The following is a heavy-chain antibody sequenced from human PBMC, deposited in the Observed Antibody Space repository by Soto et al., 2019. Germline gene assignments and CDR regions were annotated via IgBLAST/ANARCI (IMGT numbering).Heavy chain of an antibody. V-gene: IGHV3-11*03. CDR2: ISSSSSYT. Sequence: GSLRLSCAASGFTFSDYYMSWIRQAPGKGLEWVSYISSSSSYTNYADSVKGRFTISRDNAKNSLYLQMNSLRAEDTAVYYCARLGYCSSTSCYVLILDYWGQGTLVTVSS. D-gene: IGHD2-2*01. J-gene: IGHJ4*02. CDR3: ARLGYCSSTSCYVLILDY. CDR1: GFTFSDYY.